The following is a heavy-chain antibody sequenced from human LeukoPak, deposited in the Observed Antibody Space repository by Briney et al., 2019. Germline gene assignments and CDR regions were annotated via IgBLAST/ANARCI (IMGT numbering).Heavy chain of an antibody. V-gene: IGHV1-3*01. CDR3: ARVRFGEFYFDY. CDR1: GYTSTSYA. CDR2: INAGNGNT. J-gene: IGHJ4*02. D-gene: IGHD3-10*01. Sequence: ASVKVSCKASGYTSTSYAMHWVRQAPGQRLEWMGWINAGNGNTKYSQKFQGRVTITRDTSASTAYMELSSLRSEDTAVYYCARVRFGEFYFDYWGQGTLVTVSS.